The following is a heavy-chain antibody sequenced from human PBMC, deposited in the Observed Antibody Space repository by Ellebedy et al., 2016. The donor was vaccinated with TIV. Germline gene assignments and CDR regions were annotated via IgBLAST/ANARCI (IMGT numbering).Heavy chain of an antibody. V-gene: IGHV1-46*01. J-gene: IGHJ6*03. CDR3: ARDLYMDV. CDR2: INPSGGST. Sequence: ASVKVSCKASGYTFSGYHMHWVRQAPGQGLGWMGIINPSGGSTTYAQKFQGRVTMTRDTSTRTVYMEVSSLKSEDTAVYYCARDLYMDVWGRGTTVTVSS. CDR1: GYTFSGYH.